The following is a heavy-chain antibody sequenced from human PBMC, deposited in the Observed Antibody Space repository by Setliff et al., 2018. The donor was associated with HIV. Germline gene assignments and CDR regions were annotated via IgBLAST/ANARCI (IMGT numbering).Heavy chain of an antibody. Sequence: GGSLRLSCAASGFTFDDYGMSWVRQAPGKGLEWVSGINWTGGSTGYADSVKGRFTIFRDNAKNSLYLQMTSLRVEDTALYYCARNLLRGYSYGYHYWGQGTLVTVSS. CDR1: GFTFDDYG. CDR3: ARNLLRGYSYGYHY. V-gene: IGHV3-20*04. J-gene: IGHJ4*02. CDR2: INWTGGST. D-gene: IGHD5-18*01.